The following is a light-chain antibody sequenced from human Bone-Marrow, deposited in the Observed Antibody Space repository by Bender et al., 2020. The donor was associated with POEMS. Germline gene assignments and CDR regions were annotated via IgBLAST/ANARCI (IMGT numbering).Light chain of an antibody. Sequence: QSALTQPASVSGSPGQSITLSCTGTSSDVGSYNLVSWYQHHPGKAPKFMIYEVNKRPSGISNRFSGTKSANTASLTISGLQAEDEADYYCSSYTDNSYVFGSGTKVTVL. J-gene: IGLJ1*01. CDR3: SSYTDNSYV. V-gene: IGLV2-14*02. CDR2: EVN. CDR1: SSDVGSYNL.